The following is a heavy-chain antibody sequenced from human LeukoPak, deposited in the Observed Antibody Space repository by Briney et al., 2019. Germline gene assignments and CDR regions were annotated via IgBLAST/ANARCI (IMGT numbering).Heavy chain of an antibody. V-gene: IGHV5-51*01. D-gene: IGHD4-23*01. J-gene: IGHJ6*03. CDR1: GYSFTSYW. CDR2: IYPGDSDT. Sequence: GESLKISCKGSGYSFTSYWIGWVRQMPGKGLEWMGIIYPGDSDTRYSPSFQGQVTISADKSISTAYLQWSSLKASDTAMYYCASGTVVTPDYYYYYMDVWGKGTTVTVSS. CDR3: ASGTVVTPDYYYYYMDV.